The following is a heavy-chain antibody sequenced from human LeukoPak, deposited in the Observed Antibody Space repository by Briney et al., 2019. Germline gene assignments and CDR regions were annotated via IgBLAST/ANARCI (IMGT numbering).Heavy chain of an antibody. Sequence: SETLSLTCTVSGGSISSGGYYWSWIRQHPGKGLEWIGYIYYSGSTYYNPSLKSRVTISVDTSKNQFSLKLSSVTAADTAVYYCARESSGRSYYFDYWGQGTLVTVSS. CDR3: ARESSGRSYYFDY. V-gene: IGHV4-31*03. D-gene: IGHD3-22*01. CDR1: GGSISSGGYY. CDR2: IYYSGST. J-gene: IGHJ4*02.